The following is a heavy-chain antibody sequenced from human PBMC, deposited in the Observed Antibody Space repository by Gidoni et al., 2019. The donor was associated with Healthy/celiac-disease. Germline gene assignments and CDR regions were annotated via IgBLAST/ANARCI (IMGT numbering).Heavy chain of an antibody. J-gene: IGHJ5*02. CDR3: ARAVITKVNWFDP. CDR2: ISSSSSYI. D-gene: IGHD3-10*01. V-gene: IGHV3-21*01. Sequence: EVQLVESGGGLVKPGGSLRRSCAAPGFTFSSYSMNWVRQAPGKGLEWVSSISSSSSYIYYADSVKGRFTISRDNAKNSLYLQMNSLRAEDTAVYYCARAVITKVNWFDPWGQGTLVTVSS. CDR1: GFTFSSYS.